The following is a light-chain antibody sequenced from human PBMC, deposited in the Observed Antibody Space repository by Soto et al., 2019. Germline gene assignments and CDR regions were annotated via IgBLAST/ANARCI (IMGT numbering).Light chain of an antibody. J-gene: IGLJ1*01. V-gene: IGLV2-11*01. Sequence: QSVLTQPLSVSGSPGQSVTISCTGASSDVGGYNYVSWYQQHPGKAPKLMIYDVSKRPSGVPDLFSGSKSGPSASLAITGLQAEDEADYYCQSFDNGLLAYVFGTGTKVTVL. CDR2: DVS. CDR1: SSDVGGYNY. CDR3: QSFDNGLLAYV.